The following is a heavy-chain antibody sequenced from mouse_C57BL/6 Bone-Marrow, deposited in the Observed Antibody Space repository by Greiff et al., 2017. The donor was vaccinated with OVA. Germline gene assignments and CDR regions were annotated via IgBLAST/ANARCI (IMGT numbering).Heavy chain of an antibody. D-gene: IGHD2-5*01. J-gene: IGHJ3*01. CDR3: ARRGDSNPWFAY. CDR1: GYTFTSYG. Sequence: VQLVESGAELARPGASVKLSCKASGYTFTSYGISWVKQRTGQGLEWIGEIYPRSGNTYYNEKFKGKATLTADKSSSTAYMELRSLTSEDSAVYFCARRGDSNPWFAYWGQGTLVTVSA. V-gene: IGHV1-81*01. CDR2: IYPRSGNT.